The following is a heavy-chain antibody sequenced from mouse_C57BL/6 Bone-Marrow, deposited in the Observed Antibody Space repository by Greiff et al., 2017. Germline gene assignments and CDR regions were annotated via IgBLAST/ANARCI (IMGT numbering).Heavy chain of an antibody. Sequence: VQLQQSGAELVRPGASVKLSCTASGFNIKDDYMHWVKPRPEQGLEWIGWIDPENGDTEYASKFQGKATITADTSSNTACLQLSSLTSEDTAVYYCTTTTTVVATEGFAYWGQGTLVTVSA. CDR1: GFNIKDDY. D-gene: IGHD1-1*01. J-gene: IGHJ3*01. CDR2: IDPENGDT. CDR3: TTTTTVVATEGFAY. V-gene: IGHV14-4*01.